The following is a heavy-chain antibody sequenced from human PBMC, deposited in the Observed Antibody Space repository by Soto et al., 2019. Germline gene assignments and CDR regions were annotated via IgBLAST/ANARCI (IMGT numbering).Heavy chain of an antibody. CDR1: GYTFTSYA. D-gene: IGHD6-19*01. CDR3: ARATIAVAGNYYYGMDV. J-gene: IGHJ6*02. CDR2: INAGNGNT. Sequence: ASVKVSCKASGYTFTSYAMHRVRQAPGQRLEWMGWINAGNGNTKYSQKFQGRVTITRDTSASTAYMELSSLRSEDTAVYYCARATIAVAGNYYYGMDVWGQGTTVTVSS. V-gene: IGHV1-3*01.